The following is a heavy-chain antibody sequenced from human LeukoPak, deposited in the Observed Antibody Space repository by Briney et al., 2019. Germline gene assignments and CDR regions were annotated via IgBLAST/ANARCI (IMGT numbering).Heavy chain of an antibody. CDR3: AREQRGYSYGYVDF. Sequence: TSETLSLTCTVSGGSISNYYWSWIRQPPGKGLEWIGHISYSGSANSNPSLTSRVTISVDTSKNQFSLKLSSVTAADTAVYYCAREQRGYSYGYVDFWGQGTLVTVSS. CDR2: ISYSGSA. CDR1: GGSISNYY. D-gene: IGHD5-18*01. V-gene: IGHV4-59*01. J-gene: IGHJ4*02.